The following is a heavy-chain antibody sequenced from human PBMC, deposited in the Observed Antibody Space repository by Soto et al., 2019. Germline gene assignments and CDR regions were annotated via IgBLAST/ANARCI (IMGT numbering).Heavy chain of an antibody. CDR2: IYPGDSDT. CDR3: ARQRLWGTSGYYYFEN. V-gene: IGHV5-51*01. J-gene: IGHJ4*02. CDR1: GHIFSNYW. D-gene: IGHD3-22*01. Sequence: PGESLKISCKGSGHIFSNYWIGWVRQMPGKGLEWMGIIYPGDSDTRYSPSFRGQVTTTVDKSINTAYLQWSRLKASDTAIYYCARQRLWGTSGYYYFENWGQGTLVTVSS.